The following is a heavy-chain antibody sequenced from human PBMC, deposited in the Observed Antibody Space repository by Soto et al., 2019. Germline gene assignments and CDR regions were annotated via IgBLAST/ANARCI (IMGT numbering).Heavy chain of an antibody. V-gene: IGHV1-69*13. CDR3: ARDNVAGTAWFDP. Sequence: SVKVSCKASGGTFSIYAISLVRQAPGQGLEWMGGIIPIFGTANYAQKFQGRVTITADESTSTAYMELSSPRSEDTAVYYCARDNVAGTAWFDPWGQGTLVTVSS. CDR2: IIPIFGTA. D-gene: IGHD6-19*01. J-gene: IGHJ5*02. CDR1: GGTFSIYA.